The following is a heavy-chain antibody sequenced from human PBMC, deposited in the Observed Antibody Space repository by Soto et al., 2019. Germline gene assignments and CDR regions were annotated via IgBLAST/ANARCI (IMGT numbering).Heavy chain of an antibody. D-gene: IGHD5-12*01. Sequence: GGSLRLSCAASGFTFSSYAMTWVRQAPGKGLEWVSAISYSGVSTYYADSVKGRFTISRDSSENTLSLQMNSLRVDDTAVYYCAPTRGYSDYDLDYWGQGTLVTVSS. V-gene: IGHV3-23*01. CDR3: APTRGYSDYDLDY. CDR1: GFTFSSYA. CDR2: ISYSGVST. J-gene: IGHJ4*02.